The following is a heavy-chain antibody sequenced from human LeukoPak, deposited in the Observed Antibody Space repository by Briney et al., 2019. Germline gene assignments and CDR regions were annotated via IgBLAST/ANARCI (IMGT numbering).Heavy chain of an antibody. CDR2: ISSSPSTI. CDR3: ARDLGRYSGYDIDH. Sequence: GGSLRLSCEASGFTFSSYSMNWVRQAPGKGLEWVSYISSSPSTIYYADSVKGRFTISRDNAKKSLYLQMNSLRDEDTAVYYCARDLGRYSGYDIDHWGQGTLVTVSS. D-gene: IGHD5-12*01. CDR1: GFTFSSYS. J-gene: IGHJ4*02. V-gene: IGHV3-48*02.